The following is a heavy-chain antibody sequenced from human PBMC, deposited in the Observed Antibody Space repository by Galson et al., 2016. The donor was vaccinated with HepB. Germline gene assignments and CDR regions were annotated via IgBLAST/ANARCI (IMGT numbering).Heavy chain of an antibody. V-gene: IGHV4-59*01. D-gene: IGHD1-1*01. Sequence: SETLSLTCTVSNGSITSYFWNWIRQPPGKGLEWIGFIYYSGGPTSNHSLKSRVTISVETSKNQFSLKLTSVTAAATAVNYCAGFQLNDFDRVRLFDHWGQGTLVTVSS. J-gene: IGHJ5*02. CDR2: IYYSGGP. CDR3: AGFQLNDFDRVRLFDH. CDR1: NGSITSYF.